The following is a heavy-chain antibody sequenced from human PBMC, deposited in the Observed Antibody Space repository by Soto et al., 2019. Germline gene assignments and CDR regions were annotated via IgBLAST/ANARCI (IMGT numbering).Heavy chain of an antibody. CDR1: GYPFTGYY. V-gene: IGHV1-2*02. CDR2: VNPNNGDT. CDR3: ARRPMWRQTVRDYGMDV. J-gene: IGHJ6*02. Sequence: QVQLVQSGAEVKKPGASVKVSCKASGYPFTGYYMHWVRQAPGQGPEWMGWVNPNNGDTNYVQKFQGRVTMTGDASISTAVMELPRLGSDDTAVYYCARRPMWRQTVRDYGMDVWGQGTTVTVSS. D-gene: IGHD1-1*01.